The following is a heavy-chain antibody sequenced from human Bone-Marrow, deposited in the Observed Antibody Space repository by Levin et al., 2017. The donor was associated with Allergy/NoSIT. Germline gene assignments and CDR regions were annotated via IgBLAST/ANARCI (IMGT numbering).Heavy chain of an antibody. CDR2: ISAYNGNT. V-gene: IGHV1-18*01. CDR1: GYTFTSYG. J-gene: IGHJ6*03. Sequence: ASVKVSCKASGYTFTSYGINWVRQAPGQGLEWMGWISAYNGNTNYAQNVQGRVTMTTDTSTTTAYMELRSLRSDDTAVYYCARGVPAAYYFYYMDVWGKGTTVTVSS. D-gene: IGHD2-2*01. CDR3: ARGVPAAYYFYYMDV.